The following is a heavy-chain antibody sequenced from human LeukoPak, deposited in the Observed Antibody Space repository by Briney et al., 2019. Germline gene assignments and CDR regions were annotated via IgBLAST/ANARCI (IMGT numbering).Heavy chain of an antibody. CDR3: ARQHVRYASDI. CDR2: IYYSGST. J-gene: IGHJ3*02. V-gene: IGHV4-39*01. Sequence: PSETLSLTCTVSGGSISSSSYYWGWIRQPPGKGLEWIGSIYYSGSTYYNPSLKSRVTISVDTSKNQFSLKLSSVTAADTAVYYCARQHVRYASDIWGQGTMVTVSS. CDR1: GGSISSSSYY. D-gene: IGHD3-16*01.